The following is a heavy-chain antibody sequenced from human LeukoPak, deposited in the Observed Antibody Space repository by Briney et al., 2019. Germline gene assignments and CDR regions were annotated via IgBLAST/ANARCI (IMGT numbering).Heavy chain of an antibody. CDR3: AGDLVSDSGVVVISV. J-gene: IGHJ4*02. D-gene: IGHD3-22*01. V-gene: IGHV3-23*01. Sequence: GVSLRLPCAASGFTFSTFAMIWLRQPPGKGLEWVSSIFPSGGEIHYADYVKGRFTISRDNSKNALYLQMNSLRAEDTAVYYCAGDLVSDSGVVVISVWGQGNLVNVSS. CDR2: IFPSGGEI. CDR1: GFTFSTFA.